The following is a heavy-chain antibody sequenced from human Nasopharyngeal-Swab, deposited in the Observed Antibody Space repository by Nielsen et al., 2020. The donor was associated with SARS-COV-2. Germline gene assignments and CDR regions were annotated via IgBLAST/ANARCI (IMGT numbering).Heavy chain of an antibody. D-gene: IGHD6-13*01. CDR2: ISGSSGNT. CDR3: AKWASSNWSDY. V-gene: IGHV3-23*01. J-gene: IGHJ4*02. CDR1: GFTFSSYW. Sequence: GGSLRLSCAASGFTFSSYWMSWVRQPPGKGLEWVSAISGSSGNTHYTDSVKGRFTISRDNSRSTLYLQMNSLRVEDTAVYYCAKWASSNWSDYWGQGTLVTVSS.